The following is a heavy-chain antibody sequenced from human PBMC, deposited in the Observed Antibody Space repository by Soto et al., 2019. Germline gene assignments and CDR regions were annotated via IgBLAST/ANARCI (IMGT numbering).Heavy chain of an antibody. CDR2: IYYSGST. D-gene: IGHD2-2*01. CDR3: ARHAPRDIVVVPAAPAGWFDP. CDR1: GGSFSGYY. J-gene: IGHJ5*02. V-gene: IGHV4-59*08. Sequence: SETLSLTCAVYGGSFSGYYWSWIRQPPGKGLEWIGYIYYSGSTNYNPSLKSRVTISVDTSKNQFSLKLSSVTAADTAVYYCARHAPRDIVVVPAAPAGWFDPWGQGTLVTVSS.